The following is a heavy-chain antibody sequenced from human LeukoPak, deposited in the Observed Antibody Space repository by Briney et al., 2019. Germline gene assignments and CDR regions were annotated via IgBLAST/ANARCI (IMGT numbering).Heavy chain of an antibody. Sequence: SETLSLTCTVSGGSISSSSYYWGWIRQPPGKGLEWIGGIYYSGSTYYNPSLKSRVTISVGTSKNQFSLKLSSVTAADTAVYYCARHQQGVGAIIDYGGQGTLVTVSS. CDR2: IYYSGST. CDR1: GGSISSSSYY. J-gene: IGHJ4*02. D-gene: IGHD1-26*01. CDR3: ARHQQGVGAIIDY. V-gene: IGHV4-39*01.